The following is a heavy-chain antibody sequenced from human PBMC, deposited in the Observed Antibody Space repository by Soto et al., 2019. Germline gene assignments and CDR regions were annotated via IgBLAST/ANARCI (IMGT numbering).Heavy chain of an antibody. CDR3: ARITTRSNGMDV. Sequence: SETLSLTCTVSGGSFSSGYYYWSWIRQPPGRGLEWIGYVYYSGSTNYNPSLKNRVTISLDTSQNQFSLKLSSVTAADTAIYYCARITTRSNGMDVWGQGTTVTVSS. D-gene: IGHD6-6*01. CDR1: GGSFSSGYYY. V-gene: IGHV4-61*01. CDR2: VYYSGST. J-gene: IGHJ6*02.